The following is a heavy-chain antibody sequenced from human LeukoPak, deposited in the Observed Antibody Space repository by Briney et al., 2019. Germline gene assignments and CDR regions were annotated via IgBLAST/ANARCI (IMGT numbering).Heavy chain of an antibody. V-gene: IGHV4-59*01. D-gene: IGHD6-13*01. CDR2: IYYSGTT. CDR3: ARGVYISAAQYGY. Sequence: ASETLSLTCTVSGGSISSYYWSWIREPPGRGLEWIGYIYYSGTTNYNPSLKSRVTISVDTSKNQFSLKLSSVTAADTAVYYCARGVYISAAQYGYWGQGTLVTVSS. J-gene: IGHJ4*02. CDR1: GGSISSYY.